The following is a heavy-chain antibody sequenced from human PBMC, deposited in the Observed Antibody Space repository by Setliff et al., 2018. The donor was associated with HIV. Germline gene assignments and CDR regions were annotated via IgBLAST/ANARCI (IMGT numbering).Heavy chain of an antibody. D-gene: IGHD2-15*01. CDR3: ARSDCSSVRCYLGHAFEI. V-gene: IGHV1-69*04. CDR1: GYTFSNYV. J-gene: IGHJ3*02. CDR2: IIPIIGIE. Sequence: GASVKVSCKASGYTFSNYVMQWVRQAPGQGLEWMGRIIPIIGIENYAQKFQGRVTITADKSTSTAYMELNSLRSDDTAIYYCARSDCSSVRCYLGHAFEIWGQGTMVTVS.